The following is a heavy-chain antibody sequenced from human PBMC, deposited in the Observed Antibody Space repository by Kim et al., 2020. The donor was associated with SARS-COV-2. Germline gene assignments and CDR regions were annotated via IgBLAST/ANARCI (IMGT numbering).Heavy chain of an antibody. CDR2: ISAYNGNT. D-gene: IGHD3-9*01. CDR3: ARSSVDWLIYYYYYGMDV. V-gene: IGHV1-18*01. Sequence: ASVKVSCKASGYTFTSYGISWVRQAPGQGLEWMGWISAYNGNTNYAQKLQGRVTMTTDTSTSTAYMELRSLRSDDTAVYYCARSSVDWLIYYYYYGMDVWGQGTTVTVSS. CDR1: GYTFTSYG. J-gene: IGHJ6*02.